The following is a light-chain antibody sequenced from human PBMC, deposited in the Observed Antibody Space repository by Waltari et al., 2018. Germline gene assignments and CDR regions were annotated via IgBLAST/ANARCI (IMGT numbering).Light chain of an antibody. CDR2: GNR. CDR3: QSYDSSLSGGV. CDR1: SSNIGAGYD. V-gene: IGLV1-40*01. Sequence: QSVLTQPPSVSGAPGQRVTISCTGSSSNIGAGYDVHWYQQLPGPAPKLLIYGNRNRPPGVPDRFSGSKSGTSASLAITGLQAEDEADYYCQSYDSSLSGGVFGGGTKLTVL. J-gene: IGLJ2*01.